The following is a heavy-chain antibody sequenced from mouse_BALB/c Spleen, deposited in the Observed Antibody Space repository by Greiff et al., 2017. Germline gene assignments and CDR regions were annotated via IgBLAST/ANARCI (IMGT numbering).Heavy chain of an antibody. CDR3: ARSYDYDVKPCAY. D-gene: IGHD2-4*01. J-gene: IGHJ3*01. Sequence: QVQLQQPGAELVKPGASVKLSCKASGYTFTSYWMHWVKQRPGQGLEWIGEIDPSDSYTNYNQKFKGKATLTVDKSSSTAYMQLSSLTSEDSAVYYCARSYDYDVKPCAYWGQGTLVTVSA. CDR2: IDPSDSYT. V-gene: IGHV1-69*02. CDR1: GYTFTSYW.